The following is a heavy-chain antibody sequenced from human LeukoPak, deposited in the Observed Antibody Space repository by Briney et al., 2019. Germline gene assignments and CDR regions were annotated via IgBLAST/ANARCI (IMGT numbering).Heavy chain of an antibody. V-gene: IGHV1-2*06. CDR3: ASIPYDFWSGYSPWYYGMDV. CDR2: MNPNSGGT. CDR1: GYTFTSYG. J-gene: IGHJ6*02. D-gene: IGHD3-3*01. Sequence: GASVKVSCKASGYTFTSYGISWVRQAPGQGLEWMGRMNPNSGGTNYAQKFQGRVTMTRDTSISTAYMELSRLRSDDTAVYYCASIPYDFWSGYSPWYYGMDVWGQGTTVTVSS.